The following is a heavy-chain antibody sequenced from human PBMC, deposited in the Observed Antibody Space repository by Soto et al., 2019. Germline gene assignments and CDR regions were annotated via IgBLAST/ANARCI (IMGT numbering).Heavy chain of an antibody. J-gene: IGHJ4*02. CDR3: ARHRIRAAADY. D-gene: IGHD6-13*01. Sequence: SETLSLTCTVSGGSISSSSYYWGWIRQPPGKGLEWIGSIYYSGSTYYNPSLKSRVTISVDTSKNQFSLKLSSVTAADTAVYYCARHRIRAAADYWGQGTLVTV. CDR2: IYYSGST. CDR1: GGSISSSSYY. V-gene: IGHV4-39*01.